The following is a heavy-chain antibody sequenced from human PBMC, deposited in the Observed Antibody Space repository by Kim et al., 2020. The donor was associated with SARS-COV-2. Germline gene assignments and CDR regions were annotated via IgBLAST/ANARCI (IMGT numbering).Heavy chain of an antibody. CDR3: AKERVSASHLYSSSSGGMDV. CDR1: GFTFSSYG. J-gene: IGHJ6*02. V-gene: IGHV3-30*18. D-gene: IGHD6-6*01. Sequence: GGSLRLSCAASGFTFSSYGMHWVRQAPGKGLEWVAVISYDGSNKYYADSVKGRFTISRDNSKNTLYLQMNSLRAEDTAVYYCAKERVSASHLYSSSSGGMDVWGQGTTVTVSS. CDR2: ISYDGSNK.